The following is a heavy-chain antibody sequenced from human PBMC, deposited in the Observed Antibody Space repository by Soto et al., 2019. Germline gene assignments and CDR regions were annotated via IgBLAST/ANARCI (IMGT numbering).Heavy chain of an antibody. V-gene: IGHV3-21*01. CDR2: ISGSTTYI. CDR3: ARIPLSHDALDI. CDR1: GFTFSDYA. J-gene: IGHJ3*02. Sequence: EVQLVESGGGLVEPGGSLRLSCAASGFTFSDYAMNWVRQAPGKGLEWVSFISGSTTYIYYGDSVKGRFTISRDNAKNSLYLQMNSLRAEDTAVYYCARIPLSHDALDIWGQGTLVTVSS.